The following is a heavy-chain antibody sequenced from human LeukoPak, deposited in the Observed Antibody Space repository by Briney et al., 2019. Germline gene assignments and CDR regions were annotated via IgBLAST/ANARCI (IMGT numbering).Heavy chain of an antibody. CDR1: GGSISSYY. D-gene: IGHD6-13*01. Sequence: SETLSLTCTVSGGSISSYYWSWIRQPPGKGLEWIGYIYYSGSTNYNPSLKSRVTISVDTSKNQFSLKLSSVTAADTAVYYCARQSSSWYEINWFDPWGQGTIVTVSS. V-gene: IGHV4-59*08. CDR3: ARQSSSWYEINWFDP. J-gene: IGHJ5*02. CDR2: IYYSGST.